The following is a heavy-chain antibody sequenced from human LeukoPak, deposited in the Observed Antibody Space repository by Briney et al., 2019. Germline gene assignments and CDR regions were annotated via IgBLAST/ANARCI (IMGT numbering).Heavy chain of an antibody. CDR2: INPNSGGI. D-gene: IGHD2-2*01. V-gene: IGHV1-2*02. CDR3: ARDLRGYCSSTSCYPEGY. J-gene: IGHJ4*02. Sequence: GASVKVSCKACVCTFTGYYMHWVRQAPGQGLECMGWINPNSGGINYAQKFHGRVTMTRDTSISTAYMELTRLRSADTAVYYCARDLRGYCSSTSCYPEGYWGQGTLVTVSS. CDR1: VCTFTGYY.